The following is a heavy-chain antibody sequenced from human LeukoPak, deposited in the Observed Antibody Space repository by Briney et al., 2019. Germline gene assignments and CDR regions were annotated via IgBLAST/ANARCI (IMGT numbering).Heavy chain of an antibody. J-gene: IGHJ4*02. CDR2: ISGSGGST. Sequence: QPGGSLRLSCAASGFTFSSYAMSWVRQAPGKGLEWVSAISGSGGSTYYADSVRGRFTISRDNSKNTLYLQMNSLRAEDTAVYYCAKDQASRGSYSGVDYWGQGTLVTVSS. CDR1: GFTFSSYA. V-gene: IGHV3-23*01. CDR3: AKDQASRGSYSGVDY. D-gene: IGHD1-26*01.